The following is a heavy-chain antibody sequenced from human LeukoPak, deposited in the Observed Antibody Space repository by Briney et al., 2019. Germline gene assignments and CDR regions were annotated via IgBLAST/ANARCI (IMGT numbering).Heavy chain of an antibody. J-gene: IGHJ4*02. CDR1: GYTFTGYS. Sequence: ASVKVSCKASGYTFTGYSMHWVRQAPGQGLEWMGWINPNSGGTNYAQKFQGRVTMTRDTSISTAYMELSRLRSDDTAVYYCARVVCGGDCYDPAGYWGQGTLVTVSS. D-gene: IGHD2-21*02. CDR3: ARVVCGGDCYDPAGY. V-gene: IGHV1-2*02. CDR2: INPNSGGT.